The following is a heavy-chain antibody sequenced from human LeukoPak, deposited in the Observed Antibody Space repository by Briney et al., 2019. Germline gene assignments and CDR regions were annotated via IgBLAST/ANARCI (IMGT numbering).Heavy chain of an antibody. CDR2: IYYSGST. CDR3: ASVRRGFGESSKYYAYYYMGV. D-gene: IGHD3-10*01. Sequence: PSETLSLTCTVSGGSISSSSYYWGWIRQPPGKGLEGIGNIYYSGSTYYNPSLKSRVTISLDTSKNQFSLKLSSVTAADTAVYYCASVRRGFGESSKYYAYYYMGVWGKGTMVTISS. J-gene: IGHJ6*03. CDR1: GGSISSSSYY. V-gene: IGHV4-39*01.